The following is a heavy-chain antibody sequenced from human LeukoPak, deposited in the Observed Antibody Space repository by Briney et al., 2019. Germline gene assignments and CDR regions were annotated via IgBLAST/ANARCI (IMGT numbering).Heavy chain of an antibody. Sequence: GGSLRLSCAASGFTFDDYAMHWVRQVPGKGLEWVSGISWNSGSIGYADSVKGRFTISRDNAKNSLYLQMNSLRAEDTALYYCAKGLATVTTLLDYWGQGTLVTVSS. V-gene: IGHV3-9*01. CDR3: AKGLATVTTLLDY. J-gene: IGHJ4*02. D-gene: IGHD4-17*01. CDR1: GFTFDDYA. CDR2: ISWNSGSI.